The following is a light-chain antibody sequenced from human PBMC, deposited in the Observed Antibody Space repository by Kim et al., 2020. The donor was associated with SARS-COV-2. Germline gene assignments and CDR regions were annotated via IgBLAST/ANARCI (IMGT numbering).Light chain of an antibody. J-gene: IGKJ2*01. CDR3: QQYDGWPPNT. CDR2: GAS. Sequence: ETVLTQSPATLSVSPGERATLSCRASQSVRNNLAWYQQKPGQAPRLLIYGASTRATGVPARFSASGSGTDFTLTISSLQSEDFAIYYCQQYDGWPPNTFGQGTKLEI. CDR1: QSVRNN. V-gene: IGKV3-15*01.